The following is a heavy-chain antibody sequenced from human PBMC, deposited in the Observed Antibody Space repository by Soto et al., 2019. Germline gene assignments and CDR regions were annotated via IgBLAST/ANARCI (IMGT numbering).Heavy chain of an antibody. D-gene: IGHD6-19*01. CDR3: ARYFRGSGRYFFDY. Sequence: GSLRLSCVASGFTFSSSFMGCVRQAPGKGLEWVANINQDGGGTYYVDSVEGRFTISRDNAKDSLYLQMNSLRGEDTAVYYCARYFRGSGRYFFDYWGQGTLVTVSS. CDR1: GFTFSSSF. V-gene: IGHV3-7*03. J-gene: IGHJ4*02. CDR2: INQDGGGT.